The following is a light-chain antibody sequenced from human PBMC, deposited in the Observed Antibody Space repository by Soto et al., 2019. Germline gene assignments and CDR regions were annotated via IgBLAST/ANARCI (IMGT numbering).Light chain of an antibody. Sequence: QSALTQPASVSGSPGQSITISCTGTSSDVGGYNYVSWYQQHPGKAPKLMIYQVTKRPSGVPDRFSASKSGNTASLTVSGLQAEDEADYYCSSYVVSYSWVFGGGTKLTVL. CDR3: SSYVVSYSWV. CDR1: SSDVGGYNY. V-gene: IGLV2-8*01. CDR2: QVT. J-gene: IGLJ3*02.